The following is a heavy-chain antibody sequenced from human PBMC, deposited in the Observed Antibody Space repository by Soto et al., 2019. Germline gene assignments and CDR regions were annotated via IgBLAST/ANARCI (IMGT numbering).Heavy chain of an antibody. CDR2: IWPDGDIE. CDR3: AKVGRVAATQMGWFDR. V-gene: IGHV3-33*06. CDR1: GFTFYNYG. Sequence: QVQLVESGGGVVQPGRSLRLSCIASGFTFYNYGMHWVRQAPGKGLEWVAAIWPDGDIEHYPDSVKGRFTISRDNSRNTFYLQMNSLIAEDTAMYYCAKVGRVAATQMGWFDRWGQGALVIVSS. D-gene: IGHD1-26*01. J-gene: IGHJ5*02.